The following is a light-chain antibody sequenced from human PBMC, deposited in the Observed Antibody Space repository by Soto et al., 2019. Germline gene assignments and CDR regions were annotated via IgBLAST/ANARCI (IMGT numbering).Light chain of an antibody. Sequence: QSVLTQPASVSGSPGQSVTISCSGSDIGNYNLVSWYQHLPGKAPKLMIYDVDKRPSGVPGRFSGSKSGNTASLTISGLQAEDEADYYCCSYAGSYPFVFGTGTKVTVL. V-gene: IGLV2-23*02. CDR3: CSYAGSYPFV. CDR2: DVD. J-gene: IGLJ1*01. CDR1: SDIGNYNL.